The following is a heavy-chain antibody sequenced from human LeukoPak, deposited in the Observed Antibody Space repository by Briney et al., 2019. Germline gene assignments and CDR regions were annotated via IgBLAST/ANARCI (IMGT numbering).Heavy chain of an antibody. Sequence: GGSLRLSCAASGFLFNTYEMNWVRQAPGKGLEWVSYISSSGSTIYYADAVNGRFTNSRDNPKNSLYLQMNSLRAEDTAVYYCAELGITMIGGVWGKGTTVTISS. CDR1: GFLFNTYE. CDR3: AELGITMIGGV. D-gene: IGHD3-10*02. CDR2: ISSSGSTI. J-gene: IGHJ6*04. V-gene: IGHV3-48*03.